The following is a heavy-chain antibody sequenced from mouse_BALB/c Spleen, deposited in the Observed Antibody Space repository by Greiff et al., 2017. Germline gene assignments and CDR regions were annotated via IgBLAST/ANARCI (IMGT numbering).Heavy chain of an antibody. J-gene: IGHJ4*01. V-gene: IGHV1S81*02. CDR3: TRGRGYAMDY. Sequence: QVQLQQSGAELVTPGASVKLSCKASGYTFTRYYMYWVKQRPGQGLEWIGEINPSNGGTNFNEKFKSKATLTVDKSSSTAYMPLSSLTSEDSAVYYCTRGRGYAMDYWGQGTSVTVSS. CDR1: GYTFTRYY. CDR2: INPSNGGT.